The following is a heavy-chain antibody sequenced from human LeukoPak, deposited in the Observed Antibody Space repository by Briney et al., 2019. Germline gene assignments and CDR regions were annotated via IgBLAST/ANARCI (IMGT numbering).Heavy chain of an antibody. CDR2: ISAYNGNT. V-gene: IGHV1-18*01. CDR3: ARDLYDILTGYSKPRSARPYFDY. D-gene: IGHD3-9*01. CDR1: GYTFTSYG. J-gene: IGHJ4*02. Sequence: ASVKVSCTASGYTFTSYGISWVRQAPGQGLEWMGWISAYNGNTNYAQKLQGRVTMTTDTSTSTAYMELRSLRSDDTAVYYCARDLYDILTGYSKPRSARPYFDYWGQGTLVTASS.